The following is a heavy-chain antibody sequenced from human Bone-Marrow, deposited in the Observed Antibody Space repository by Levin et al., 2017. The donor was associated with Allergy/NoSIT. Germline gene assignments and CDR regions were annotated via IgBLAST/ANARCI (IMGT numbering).Heavy chain of an antibody. CDR1: GGTFSSYA. CDR2: IIPIFGTA. J-gene: IGHJ2*01. D-gene: IGHD6-6*01. CDR3: ARGWDSSSSVTNWYFDL. Sequence: KISCKASGGTFSSYAISWVRQAPGQGLEWMGGIIPIFGTANYAQKFQGRVTITADESTSTAYMELSSLRSEDTAVYYCARGWDSSSSVTNWYFDLWGRGTLVTVSS. V-gene: IGHV1-69*01.